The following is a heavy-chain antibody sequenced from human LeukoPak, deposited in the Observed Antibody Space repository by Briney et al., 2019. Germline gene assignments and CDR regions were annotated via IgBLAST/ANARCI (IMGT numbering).Heavy chain of an antibody. CDR2: ISHSGNT. Sequence: SETLSLTCTVSGGSISSGDCYWSWIRQPPGKGLEWIGYISHSGNTYYNPSLNSRVTIAVDTSKNHFSLSLTSVTAADTAVYFCARVRETGTEGPAVDPWGQGTLVTVSS. CDR3: ARVRETGTEGPAVDP. CDR1: GGSISSGDCY. V-gene: IGHV4-30-4*01. D-gene: IGHD1-7*01. J-gene: IGHJ5*02.